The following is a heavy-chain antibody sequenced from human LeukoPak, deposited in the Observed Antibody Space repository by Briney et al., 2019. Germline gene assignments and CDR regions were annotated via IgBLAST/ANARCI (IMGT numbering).Heavy chain of an antibody. CDR1: GGSVSSRSCH. J-gene: IGHJ4*02. D-gene: IGHD4-17*01. CDR3: ARSNGDYFAYIDY. Sequence: SETLSLTCSVSGGSVSSRSCHWGWIRQPPGKGLEWIGSIYYSGNTYYNPSLKSRVTISVDTSKDQFSLKLPSVTAADTAVYYCARSNGDYFAYIDYWGQGTLVTVSS. CDR2: IYYSGNT. V-gene: IGHV4-39*01.